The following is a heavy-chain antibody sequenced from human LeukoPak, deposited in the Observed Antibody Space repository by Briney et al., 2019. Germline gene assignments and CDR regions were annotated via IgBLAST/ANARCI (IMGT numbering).Heavy chain of an antibody. CDR3: ARDGYGDYLFDY. V-gene: IGHV3-48*01. J-gene: IGHJ4*02. Sequence: GGSLRLSCAAFGFPFSRYSVNWVRQASGKGLEWVSYISSSSNTIYYADSVKGRFTISRDNAKNSLYLQMNSLRAEDTAVYFCARDGYGDYLFDYWGQGTLVTVSS. CDR1: GFPFSRYS. D-gene: IGHD4-17*01. CDR2: ISSSSNTI.